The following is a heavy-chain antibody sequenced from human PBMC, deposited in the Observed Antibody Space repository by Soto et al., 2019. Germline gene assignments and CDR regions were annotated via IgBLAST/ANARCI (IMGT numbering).Heavy chain of an antibody. Sequence: GASVKVSCKASGGPFSSYAISWVRQAPGQGLEWMGGIIPIFGTANYAQKFQGRVTITADKSTSTAYMELSSLRSEDTAVYYCASLNTAMVFDYWGQGTLVTVSS. D-gene: IGHD5-18*01. CDR1: GGPFSSYA. J-gene: IGHJ4*02. CDR3: ASLNTAMVFDY. V-gene: IGHV1-69*06. CDR2: IIPIFGTA.